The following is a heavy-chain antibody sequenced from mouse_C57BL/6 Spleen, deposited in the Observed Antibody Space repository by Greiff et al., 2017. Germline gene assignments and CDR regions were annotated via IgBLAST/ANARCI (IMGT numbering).Heavy chain of an antibody. CDR2: IHPSDSDT. V-gene: IGHV1-74*01. CDR3: AREGAYYGSSYGYAMDY. D-gene: IGHD1-1*01. CDR1: GYTFTSYW. J-gene: IGHJ4*01. Sequence: QVQLQQPGAELVKPGASVKVSCKASGYTFTSYWMHWVKQRPGQGLEWIGRIHPSDSDTNYNQKFKGKATLTVDKSSSTAYMQLSSLTSEDSAVYFCAREGAYYGSSYGYAMDYWGQGTSVTVSS.